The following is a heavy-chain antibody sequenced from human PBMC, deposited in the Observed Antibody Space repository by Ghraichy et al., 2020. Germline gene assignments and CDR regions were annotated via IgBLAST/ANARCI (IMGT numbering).Heavy chain of an antibody. CDR2: ISSSSSYI. CDR3: ARDSFYYYYGMDV. CDR1: GFTFSSYS. D-gene: IGHD2-2*01. V-gene: IGHV3-21*01. J-gene: IGHJ6*02. Sequence: GGSLRLSCAASGFTFSSYSMNWVRQAPGKGLEWVSSISSSSSYIYYADSVKGRFTISRDNAKNSLYLQMHSLRAEDTAVYYCARDSFYYYYGMDVWGQGTTVTVSS.